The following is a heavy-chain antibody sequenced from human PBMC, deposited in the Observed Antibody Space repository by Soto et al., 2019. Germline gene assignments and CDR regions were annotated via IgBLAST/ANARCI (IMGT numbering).Heavy chain of an antibody. J-gene: IGHJ5*02. D-gene: IGHD6-6*01. CDR2: ISGYNGNT. V-gene: IGHV1-18*01. CDR1: GYTFFSYG. Sequence: ASLKVSCKTSGYTFFSYGISWVRQAPGQGLEWMGWISGYNGNTNYAQKFQARVTMTADTSTRTAYMELRSLRSDDTAFYYCARKSSSSSWFDPWGQGXLVTVYS. CDR3: ARKSSSSSWFDP.